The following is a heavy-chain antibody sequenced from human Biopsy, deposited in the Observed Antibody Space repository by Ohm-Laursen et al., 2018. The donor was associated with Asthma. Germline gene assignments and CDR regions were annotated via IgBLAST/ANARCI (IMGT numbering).Heavy chain of an antibody. CDR2: VFYTGIT. V-gene: IGHV4-39*01. CDR1: GFSMDTNSYF. D-gene: IGHD4-17*01. J-gene: IGHJ2*01. Sequence: SDTLSLTCTISGFSMDTNSYFWGWIRQPPGKGLEWIGGVFYTGITYYNPSLESRVTMSVDTSKSQFFLEVNSVTAPDTAVYYWARPPNNGDYSYWYFDLWGRGTLVTVSS. CDR3: ARPPNNGDYSYWYFDL.